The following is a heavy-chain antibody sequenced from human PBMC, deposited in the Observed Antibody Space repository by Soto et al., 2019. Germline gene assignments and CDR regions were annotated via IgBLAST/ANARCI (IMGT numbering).Heavy chain of an antibody. CDR3: ARDEYSSGWHNWFDP. Sequence: GASVKVSCKASGYTFTSYGISWVRQAPGQGLEWMGWISAYNGNTNYAQKLQGRVTMTTDTSTSTAYMELRNLRSGDTAVYYCARDEYSSGWHNWFDPWGQGTLVTVSS. CDR2: ISAYNGNT. D-gene: IGHD6-19*01. CDR1: GYTFTSYG. J-gene: IGHJ5*02. V-gene: IGHV1-18*01.